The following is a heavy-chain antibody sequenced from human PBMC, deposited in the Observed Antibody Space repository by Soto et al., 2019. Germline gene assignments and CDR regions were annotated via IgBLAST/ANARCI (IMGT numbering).Heavy chain of an antibody. V-gene: IGHV1-2*02. J-gene: IGHJ4*02. D-gene: IGHD1-1*01. CDR3: AREGLSGTLVVYFDR. Sequence: ASVKVSCKASGNTFTGYYIHWVRQAPGQGLEWMGWINPDNGGTNYAQKFKGRVTLTRDTSISTAYMELSSLRSDDTAVYYCAREGLSGTLVVYFDRWGQGTVFTVSS. CDR1: GNTFTGYY. CDR2: INPDNGGT.